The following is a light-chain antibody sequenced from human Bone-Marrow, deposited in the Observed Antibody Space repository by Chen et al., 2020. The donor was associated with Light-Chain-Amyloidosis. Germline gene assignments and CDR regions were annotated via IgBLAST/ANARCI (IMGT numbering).Light chain of an antibody. Sequence: SYVLTQPSSVSVAPGQTATIACGGNNIGSTSVHWYQQTPGQAPLLVVYDDSDRPSGIPARLSGSDAGNTATLTISGVEAGDEADYYCQVWDRSSDRPVFGGGTKLTVL. CDR1: NIGSTS. CDR3: QVWDRSSDRPV. CDR2: DDS. V-gene: IGLV3-21*02. J-gene: IGLJ3*02.